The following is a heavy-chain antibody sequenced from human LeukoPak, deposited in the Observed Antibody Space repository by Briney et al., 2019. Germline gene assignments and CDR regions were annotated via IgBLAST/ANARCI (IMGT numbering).Heavy chain of an antibody. CDR2: LSTDGSST. CDR3: ARDDAFRGVAMDV. CDR1: GFTFSGYW. Sequence: CGSHRLSCAASGFTFSGYWMHWVRQVPGKGLVWVSRLSTDGSSTSYADSVKGRFTISRDNAMNTLYLQMNSLRAEDTAVYYCARDDAFRGVAMDVWGQETMVTVSS. J-gene: IGHJ6*01. V-gene: IGHV3-74*01. D-gene: IGHD3-16*01.